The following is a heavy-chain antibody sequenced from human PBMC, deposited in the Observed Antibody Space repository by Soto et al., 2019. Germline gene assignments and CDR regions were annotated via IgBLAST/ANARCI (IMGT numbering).Heavy chain of an antibody. V-gene: IGHV3-30-3*01. D-gene: IGHD6-13*01. CDR3: ARAIARNYYYYGMDV. CDR2: ISYDGSNK. J-gene: IGHJ6*02. Sequence: PGLSLRLSCAASGFTLSSYAMHWVLQAPGKGLEWVGVISYDGSNKYYADSVKGRFTISRDNSNNTLYLQMNSLRAEDTAVYYCARAIARNYYYYGMDVWGQGTTVTVSS. CDR1: GFTLSSYA.